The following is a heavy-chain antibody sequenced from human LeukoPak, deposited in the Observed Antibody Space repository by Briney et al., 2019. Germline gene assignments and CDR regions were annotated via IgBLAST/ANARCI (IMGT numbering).Heavy chain of an antibody. CDR2: IHYSGSA. Sequence: SETLSLTCTVSGGSISGYYWTWIRQSPGKGLEWIGYIHYSGSANYNPSLKSRLTISVDTSKNQFSLKLSSVTAADTAVYYCARTSYGDYVIRWGQGTLVTVSS. CDR1: GGSISGYY. V-gene: IGHV4-59*08. J-gene: IGHJ4*02. D-gene: IGHD4-17*01. CDR3: ARTSYGDYVIR.